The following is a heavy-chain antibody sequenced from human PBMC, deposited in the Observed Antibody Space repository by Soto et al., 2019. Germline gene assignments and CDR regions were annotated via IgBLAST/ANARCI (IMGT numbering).Heavy chain of an antibody. D-gene: IGHD3-10*01. CDR1: GFTFSSYG. J-gene: IGHJ4*02. V-gene: IGHV3-23*04. Sequence: LQLVESGGGLVKPGGSLRLSCAASGFTFSSYGMSWVRQAPGKGLEWVSSISGGGGSTYYADSVKGRFTISRDNSKNTLYLQVSSLRAEDTAVYYCANRNDYGSGSYFPFDHWGQGTLVTVSS. CDR2: ISGGGGST. CDR3: ANRNDYGSGSYFPFDH.